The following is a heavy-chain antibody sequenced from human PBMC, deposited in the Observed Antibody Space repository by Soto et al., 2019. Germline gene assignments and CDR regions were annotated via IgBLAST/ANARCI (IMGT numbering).Heavy chain of an antibody. CDR3: AKVISQWLTGVLDYYYYYMDV. CDR1: GFTFSSYA. Sequence: GGSLRLSCAASGFTFSSYAMSWVRQAPGKGLEWVSAISGSGGSTYYADSVKGRFTISRDNSKNTLYLQMTSLRAEDTAVYYCAKVISQWLTGVLDYYYYYMDVWGKGTTVTVSS. V-gene: IGHV3-23*01. CDR2: ISGSGGST. D-gene: IGHD5-12*01. J-gene: IGHJ6*03.